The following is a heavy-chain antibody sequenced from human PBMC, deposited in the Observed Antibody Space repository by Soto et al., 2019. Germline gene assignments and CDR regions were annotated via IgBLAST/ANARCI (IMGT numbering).Heavy chain of an antibody. CDR2: IYYSGST. CDR1: GGSIRSGGYY. Sequence: PSETLSLTCTVSGGSIRSGGYYWSWIRQHPGKGLEWIGYIYYSGSTYYNPSLKSRVTISVDTSKNQFSLKLSSVTAADTAVYYCARGGDYYDSSVYQIDYWGQGTLVTVS. V-gene: IGHV4-31*03. D-gene: IGHD3-22*01. CDR3: ARGGDYYDSSVYQIDY. J-gene: IGHJ4*02.